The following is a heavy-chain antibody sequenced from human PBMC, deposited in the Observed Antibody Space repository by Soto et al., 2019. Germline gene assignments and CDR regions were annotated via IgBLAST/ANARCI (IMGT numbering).Heavy chain of an antibody. V-gene: IGHV4-61*01. CDR3: ARPEGNSYYAYHFDT. D-gene: IGHD2-21*01. CDR2: ISNSGIS. CDR1: GDSFTSVSYF. Sequence: NPXGILSLTCAVSGDSFTSVSYFWTWIRQPPGGGLEWIGYISNSGISKYNPSLKSRVAMSQDTSKNQFSLNLQSVTAADTAVYFCARPEGNSYYAYHFDTWGQGALVTVSS. J-gene: IGHJ4*02.